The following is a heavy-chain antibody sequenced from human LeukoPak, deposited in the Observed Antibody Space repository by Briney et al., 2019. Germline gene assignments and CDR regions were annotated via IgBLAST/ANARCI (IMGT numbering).Heavy chain of an antibody. Sequence: GGSLRLSCAASGFTFSSYEMNWVRQAPGKGLEWVSYISSSGSTIYYADSVKGRFTISRDNAKNSLYLQMNSLRAEDTAVYYSARDGGIAVAAEVYFDYWGQGTLVTVSS. V-gene: IGHV3-48*03. CDR1: GFTFSSYE. CDR3: ARDGGIAVAAEVYFDY. CDR2: ISSSGSTI. D-gene: IGHD6-19*01. J-gene: IGHJ4*02.